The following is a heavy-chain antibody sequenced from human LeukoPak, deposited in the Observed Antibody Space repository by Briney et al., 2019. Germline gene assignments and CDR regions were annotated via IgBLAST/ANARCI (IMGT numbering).Heavy chain of an antibody. CDR3: VRDQARARYLDQ. D-gene: IGHD4/OR15-4a*01. Sequence: EASVKLSCKASGDTFSSYALTWVRQAPGKGVEWMGRIIPSRGIKNYARIFEGRVTITAHKSKNTAYMEMSSLKAEDTAVYFCVRDQARARYLDQWGQGTLVTVSS. V-gene: IGHV1-69*04. CDR1: GDTFSSYA. J-gene: IGHJ4*02. CDR2: IIPSRGIK.